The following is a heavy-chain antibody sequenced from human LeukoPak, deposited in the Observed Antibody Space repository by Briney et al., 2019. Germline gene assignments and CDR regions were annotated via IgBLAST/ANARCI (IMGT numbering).Heavy chain of an antibody. CDR3: ARDIRSNSWYFDY. CDR1: GGSISSGGYY. V-gene: IGHV4-31*03. CDR2: IYYSGST. D-gene: IGHD6-13*01. Sequence: SETLSLTCTVSGGSISSGGYYWSWIRQHPGKGLEWIGYIYYSGSTYYNPSLKSRVTISVDTSKNQFSLKLSSVTAADTAVYYCARDIRSNSWYFDYWGQGTLVTVSS. J-gene: IGHJ4*02.